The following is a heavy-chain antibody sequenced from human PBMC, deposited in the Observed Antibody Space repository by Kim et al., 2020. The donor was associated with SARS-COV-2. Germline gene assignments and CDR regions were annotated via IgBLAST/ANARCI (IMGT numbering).Heavy chain of an antibody. J-gene: IGHJ4*02. CDR1: GYTFTNYG. D-gene: IGHD2-21*01. CDR3: ARDCWGGGGNCNADY. V-gene: IGHV1-18*01. CDR2: ISGYNGNT. Sequence: ASVKVSCKASGYTFTNYGISWVRQAPGQGLEWVGWISGYNGNTKSAQKFQGRVTMTTDSSTSTAYMELRSLRSDDTAVYYCARDCWGGGGNCNADYWGQGTVVTVSS.